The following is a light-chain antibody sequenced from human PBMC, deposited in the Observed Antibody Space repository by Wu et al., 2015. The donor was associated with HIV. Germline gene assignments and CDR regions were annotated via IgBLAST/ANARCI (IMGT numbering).Light chain of an antibody. V-gene: IGKV3-15*01. Sequence: ENLMTQSPATLSVSPGERVTLSCRASQSINSNLAWYQQIPGQPPRLLIYDASTRATGVPGRFSGSGSGTEFILTISSIESEDSAVYFCQQYNIWPPVTFGQGTKVEIK. CDR1: QSINSN. CDR3: QQYNIWPPVT. J-gene: IGKJ1*01. CDR2: DAS.